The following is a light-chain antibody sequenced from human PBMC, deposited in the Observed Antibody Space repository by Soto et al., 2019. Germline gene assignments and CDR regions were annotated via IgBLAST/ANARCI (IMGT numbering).Light chain of an antibody. Sequence: EIVLTQSPATLSSSPGGRATLSCRASQSVSLSLAWYQQKPGQAPRLLIYDASKRASGFPARFSGSGSGTDFTLTISSLEPEDFAVYYCQERTGWPPWTFGQGTKVDIK. CDR1: QSVSLS. V-gene: IGKV3-11*01. J-gene: IGKJ1*01. CDR3: QERTGWPPWT. CDR2: DAS.